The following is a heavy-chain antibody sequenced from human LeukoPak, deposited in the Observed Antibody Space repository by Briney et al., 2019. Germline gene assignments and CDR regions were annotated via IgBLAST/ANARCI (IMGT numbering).Heavy chain of an antibody. D-gene: IGHD2-2*01. CDR1: GGSISSGDYY. CDR3: ASAGVPAARFWFDP. J-gene: IGHJ5*02. V-gene: IGHV4-31*03. Sequence: SETLSLTCTVSGGSISSGDYYWGWIRQLPGEGLEWIGYIYYSGSTYYNPSLKSRVTISINTSKNQFSLNLSSVTAADTAVYYCASAGVPAARFWFDPWGQGTLVTVSS. CDR2: IYYSGST.